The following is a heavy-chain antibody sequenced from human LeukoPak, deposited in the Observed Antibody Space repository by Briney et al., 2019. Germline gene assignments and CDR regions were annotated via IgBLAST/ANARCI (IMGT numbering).Heavy chain of an antibody. CDR3: ARSMTKGIAVALGY. D-gene: IGHD6-19*01. Sequence: ASVKVSCKASGGTFSSYAISWVRQAPGQGLEWMGGIIPIFGTANYAQKFQGRVTITADESTSTAYMELSSLRSEDTAVYYCARSMTKGIAVALGYWGQGTLVTVSS. CDR2: IIPIFGTA. CDR1: GGTFSSYA. J-gene: IGHJ4*02. V-gene: IGHV1-69*13.